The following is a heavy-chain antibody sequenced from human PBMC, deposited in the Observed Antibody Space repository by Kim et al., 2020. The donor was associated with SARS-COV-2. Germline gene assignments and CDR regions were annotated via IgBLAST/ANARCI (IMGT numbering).Heavy chain of an antibody. CDR3: TTERVGYYYDSSAYYY. V-gene: IGHV3-15*01. J-gene: IGHJ4*02. CDR2: IKSNTDGGTT. CDR1: GFTFSNAW. Sequence: GGSLRLSCTDSGFTFSNAWMTWVRQAPGKGLEWIGRIKSNTDGGTTDYAAPVKGRFTISRDDSKNTLVLQINSLKNEDTAVYYCTTERVGYYYDSSAYYYWGQGTLVTVSS. D-gene: IGHD3-22*01.